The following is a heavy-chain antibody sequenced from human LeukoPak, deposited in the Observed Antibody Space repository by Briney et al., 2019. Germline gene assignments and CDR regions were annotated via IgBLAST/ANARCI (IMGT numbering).Heavy chain of an antibody. V-gene: IGHV3-30*04. Sequence: PGGSLRLSRAASGFTFSSYAMHWVRQAPGKGLEWVAVISYDGSNKYYADSVKGRFTISRDNSKNTLYLQMNSLRAEDTAVYYCASPEPTAAAGTELDYWGQGTLVTVSS. J-gene: IGHJ4*02. CDR3: ASPEPTAAAGTELDY. CDR1: GFTFSSYA. CDR2: ISYDGSNK. D-gene: IGHD6-13*01.